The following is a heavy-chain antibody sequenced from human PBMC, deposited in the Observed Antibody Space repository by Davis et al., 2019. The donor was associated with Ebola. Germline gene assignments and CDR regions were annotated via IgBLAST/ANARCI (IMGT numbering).Heavy chain of an antibody. Sequence: GESLKISCAASGFTFSSYSMNWVRQAPGKGLEWVSYISSSSSTIYYADSVKGRFTISRDNAKNSLYLQMNSLRDEDTAVYYCARASSPLSLRYFDWLSPLGYWGQGTLVTVSS. D-gene: IGHD3-9*01. CDR2: ISSSSSTI. J-gene: IGHJ4*02. CDR1: GFTFSSYS. CDR3: ARASSPLSLRYFDWLSPLGY. V-gene: IGHV3-48*02.